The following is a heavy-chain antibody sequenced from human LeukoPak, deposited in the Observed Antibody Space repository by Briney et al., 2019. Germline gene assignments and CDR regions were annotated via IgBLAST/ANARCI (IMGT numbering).Heavy chain of an antibody. D-gene: IGHD3-3*01. CDR2: ISGSGNTT. J-gene: IGHJ4*02. V-gene: IGHV3-23*01. CDR3: ARSERLYFDY. CDR1: GFTLSSYS. Sequence: GGSLRLSCAASGFTLSSYSMNWVRQAPGKGLEWVSGISGSGNTTYYADSVKGRFTISRDNSKNTLYLQMKSLRAEDTAVYSCARSERLYFDYWGQGTLVTVSS.